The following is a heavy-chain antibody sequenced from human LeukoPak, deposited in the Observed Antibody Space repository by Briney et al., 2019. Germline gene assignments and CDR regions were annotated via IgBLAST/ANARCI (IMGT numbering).Heavy chain of an antibody. J-gene: IGHJ6*03. V-gene: IGHV3-20*04. D-gene: IGHD6-13*01. CDR3: ARDGSIAADILRDYYYYYYMDV. CDR2: INWNGGST. Sequence: GGSLRLSCAASGFTFDDYGMSWVRQAPGKGLEWVSGINWNGGSTGYADSVKGRFTISRDNAKSSLYLQMNSLRAEDTALYYCARDGSIAADILRDYYYYYYMDVWGKGTTVTVSS. CDR1: GFTFDDYG.